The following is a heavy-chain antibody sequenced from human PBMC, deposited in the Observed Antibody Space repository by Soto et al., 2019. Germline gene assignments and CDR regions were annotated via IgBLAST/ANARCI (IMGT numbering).Heavy chain of an antibody. J-gene: IGHJ3*02. D-gene: IGHD6-13*01. CDR3: AKVERADSSSWADAFDI. Sequence: PGGSLRLSCAASGFTFSSYAMSWVRQAPGKGLEWVSAISGSGGSTYYADSVKSRFTISRDNSKNTLYLQMNSLRAEDTAVYYCAKVERADSSSWADAFDIWGQGTMVTVSS. CDR1: GFTFSSYA. V-gene: IGHV3-23*01. CDR2: ISGSGGST.